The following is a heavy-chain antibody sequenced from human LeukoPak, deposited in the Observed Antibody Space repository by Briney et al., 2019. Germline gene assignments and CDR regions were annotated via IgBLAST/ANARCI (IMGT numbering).Heavy chain of an antibody. V-gene: IGHV3-21*01. J-gene: IGHJ4*02. Sequence: GGSLRLSCAASGFSFSSSGINWVRQAPGMGLEWVSSIGSTGTDRYYADSVKGRFTISRDNAKNSLYLQMNSLRAEDTAVYYCATETIGRHYDYWGQGTLLTVSS. CDR2: IGSTGTDR. CDR3: ATETIGRHYDY. D-gene: IGHD1-14*01. CDR1: GFSFSSSG.